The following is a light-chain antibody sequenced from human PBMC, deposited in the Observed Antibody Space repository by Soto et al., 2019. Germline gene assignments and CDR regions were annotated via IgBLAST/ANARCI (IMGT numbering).Light chain of an antibody. Sequence: DIQMTQSPSPLSASVGDRVTITCRASQNIGRYLNWYQQKPGKAPKVLIYTASSLEDGVSSRFSGSGSGTEFTLTINSLQPEDFATYYCQQSYNTPPYTFGPGTRLEI. CDR3: QQSYNTPPYT. CDR1: QNIGRY. CDR2: TAS. J-gene: IGKJ5*01. V-gene: IGKV1-39*01.